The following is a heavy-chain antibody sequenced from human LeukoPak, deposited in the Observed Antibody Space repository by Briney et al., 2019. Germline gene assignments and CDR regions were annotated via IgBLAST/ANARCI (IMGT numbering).Heavy chain of an antibody. CDR2: INSDGGST. Sequence: PGGSLRLPCAASGFTFSSYWMHWVRQPPGKGLVWVSRINSDGGSTTYADSVKGRFTISRDNARNTLYLQMNSLRAEDTAVYYCARSPYGGYGDNWGQGTLVTVSS. J-gene: IGHJ4*02. D-gene: IGHD4-17*01. CDR1: GFTFSSYW. CDR3: ARSPYGGYGDN. V-gene: IGHV3-74*01.